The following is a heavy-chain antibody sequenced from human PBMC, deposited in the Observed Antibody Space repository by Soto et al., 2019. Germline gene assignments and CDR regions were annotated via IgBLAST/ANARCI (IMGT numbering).Heavy chain of an antibody. Sequence: QITLKESGPTLVKPTETLTLTCTFSGFSLRTSGVGVGWIRQPPGKALEWLAFIYWDDEKRYSPSLKSRLTITKDTSKNQVVLIMTNMDPVDTATYYCAHRLVRGEHYGLDVWGQGTTVIVSS. J-gene: IGHJ6*02. D-gene: IGHD2-21*01. CDR3: AHRLVRGEHYGLDV. V-gene: IGHV2-5*02. CDR1: GFSLRTSGVG. CDR2: IYWDDEK.